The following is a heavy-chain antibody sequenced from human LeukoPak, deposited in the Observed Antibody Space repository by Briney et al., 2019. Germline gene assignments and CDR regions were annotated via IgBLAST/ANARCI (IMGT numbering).Heavy chain of an antibody. D-gene: IGHD6-13*01. Sequence: GRSLRLSCAASGFTFSSYAMHWVRQAPGKGLEWVAVISYDGSNKYYADSVKGRFTITRDNSKNTLYLQMNSLRAEDTAVYYCARAAYSSSWYSDYYYYMDVWGKGTTVTVSS. J-gene: IGHJ6*03. CDR3: ARAAYSSSWYSDYYYYMDV. V-gene: IGHV3-30*01. CDR1: GFTFSSYA. CDR2: ISYDGSNK.